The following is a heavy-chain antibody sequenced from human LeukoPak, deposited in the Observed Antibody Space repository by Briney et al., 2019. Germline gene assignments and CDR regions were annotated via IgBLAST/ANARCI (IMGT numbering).Heavy chain of an antibody. CDR3: AREGVYSPDPSSYHRHAFDV. V-gene: IGHV1-69*04. J-gene: IGHJ3*01. Sequence: ASVKVSCKASAGTSPNYDISWVRQAPGQGLEWMGRFVPSVDVVNYAQKFQGRVTITADKSTNTAHLELSSLRSEDTAVYYCAREGVYSPDPSSYHRHAFDVWGKGTVVIVSS. CDR2: FVPSVDVV. D-gene: IGHD3-16*02. CDR1: AGTSPNYD.